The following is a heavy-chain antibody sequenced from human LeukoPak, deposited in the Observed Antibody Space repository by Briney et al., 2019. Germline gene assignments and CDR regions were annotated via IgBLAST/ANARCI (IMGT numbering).Heavy chain of an antibody. D-gene: IGHD3-10*01. Sequence: GESLKISCKGSGYSFTSYWIGWVRQMPGKGLEWMGIIYPGDSDTRYSPSFQGQVTISADKSISTAYLQWSSLKASDTAMYYCARISGSLGYYYYYMDVWGIGTTVTVSS. V-gene: IGHV5-51*01. CDR2: IYPGDSDT. CDR3: ARISGSLGYYYYYMDV. J-gene: IGHJ6*03. CDR1: GYSFTSYW.